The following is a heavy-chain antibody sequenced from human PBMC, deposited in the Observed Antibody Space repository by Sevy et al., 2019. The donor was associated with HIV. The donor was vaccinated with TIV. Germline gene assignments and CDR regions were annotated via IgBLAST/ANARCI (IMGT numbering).Heavy chain of an antibody. Sequence: ASVKVSCKASGYSFTNHAIQWVRQAPGQGLEWMGWIKADNGIIKYSQKFQDRLTITRETSATTAYMELRSLRPEDTALYFCAREKGGIFGVVAGQFDSWGQGTLVTVSS. CDR2: IKADNGII. J-gene: IGHJ4*02. CDR1: GYSFTNHA. CDR3: AREKGGIFGVVAGQFDS. V-gene: IGHV1-3*01. D-gene: IGHD3-3*01.